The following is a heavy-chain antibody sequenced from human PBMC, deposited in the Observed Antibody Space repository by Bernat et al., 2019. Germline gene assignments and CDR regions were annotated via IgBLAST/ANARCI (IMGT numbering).Heavy chain of an antibody. J-gene: IGHJ4*02. D-gene: IGHD3-3*01. CDR2: ISYDGSNK. Sequence: QVQLVESGGGVVQPGRSLRLSCAASGFTFSSYAMHWVRQAPGKGLEGVAVISYDGSNKYYADSVKGRFTISIDNSKNTLYLQMNSLRAEDTAVYYCARDRFLEPYDYWGQGTLVTVSS. V-gene: IGHV3-30*01. CDR3: ARDRFLEPYDY. CDR1: GFTFSSYA.